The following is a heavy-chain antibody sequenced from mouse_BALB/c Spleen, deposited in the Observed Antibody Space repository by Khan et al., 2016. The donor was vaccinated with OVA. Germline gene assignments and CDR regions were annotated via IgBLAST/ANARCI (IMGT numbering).Heavy chain of an antibody. CDR1: GFAFSSYD. CDR3: ASLSVTLFAY. Sequence: EVELVESGGGLVKPGGSLKLSCAASGFAFSSYDMSWVRQTPEKRLEWVAYISSGGGSTYYPDTVKGRFTISRDNAKNILYLQMGSLKSEDTAMYYCASLSVTLFAYGGQGTLVTVSA. CDR2: ISSGGGST. V-gene: IGHV5-12-1*01. D-gene: IGHD2-13*01. J-gene: IGHJ3*01.